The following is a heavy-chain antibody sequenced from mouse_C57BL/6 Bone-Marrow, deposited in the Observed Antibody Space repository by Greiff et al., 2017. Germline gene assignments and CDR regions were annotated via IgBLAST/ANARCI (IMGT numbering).Heavy chain of an antibody. CDR3: SRQVTTVLATKYFDV. Sequence: EVHLVESGGGLVKPGGSLKLSCAASGFTFSSYTMSWVRQTPEKRLQWVAAISGGGGNTYYPDSVKGRFPISRDNDKNILYLQMSSLRSEDTALYYCSRQVTTVLATKYFDVWGTGTTVTVSS. J-gene: IGHJ1*03. CDR1: GFTFSSYT. CDR2: ISGGGGNT. V-gene: IGHV5-9*01. D-gene: IGHD1-1*01.